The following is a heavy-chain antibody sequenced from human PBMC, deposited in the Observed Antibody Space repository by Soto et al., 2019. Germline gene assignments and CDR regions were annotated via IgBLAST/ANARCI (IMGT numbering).Heavy chain of an antibody. CDR3: AREGVEDIVVVPAAPNSSTYYYYGMDV. V-gene: IGHV4-34*01. CDR1: GGSFSGYY. D-gene: IGHD2-2*01. CDR2: INHSGST. J-gene: IGHJ6*02. Sequence: SETLSLTCAVYGGSFSGYYWSWIRQPPGKGLEWIGEINHSGSTNYNPSLKSRVTISVDTSKNQFSLKLSSVTAADTAVYYCAREGVEDIVVVPAAPNSSTYYYYGMDVWGQGTTVTVS.